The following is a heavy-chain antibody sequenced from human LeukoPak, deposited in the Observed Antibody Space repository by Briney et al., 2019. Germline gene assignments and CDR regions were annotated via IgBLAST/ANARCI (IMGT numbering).Heavy chain of an antibody. V-gene: IGHV3-7*01. D-gene: IGHD2-8*01. CDR2: MNEYGGDI. J-gene: IGHJ4*01. Sequence: PGGSLRLSCAATGFTFSNFAMHWVRQAPGKGPERVTHMNEYGGDIFYVDSVKDRFTISRDNAKNSLYLQMNSLRVEDTAVYFCARPRGCNSGRCNNFDYWGQGTLVTVSS. CDR3: ARPRGCNSGRCNNFDY. CDR1: GFTFSNFA.